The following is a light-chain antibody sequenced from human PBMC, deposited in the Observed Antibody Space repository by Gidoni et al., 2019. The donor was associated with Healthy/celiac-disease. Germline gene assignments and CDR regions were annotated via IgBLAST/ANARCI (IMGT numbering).Light chain of an antibody. V-gene: IGKV1-33*01. CDR1: QGISNY. CDR3: QQYDSHPPT. CDR2: DAS. J-gene: IGKJ4*01. Sequence: DIQMTPSPSPLSASVGDRVTITCQASQGISNYLNWYQQKPGKAPKLLIYDASNLETGVPSRFSGSGSGTDFTFTISSLQPEDIATYYCQQYDSHPPTFGEGTKVEIK.